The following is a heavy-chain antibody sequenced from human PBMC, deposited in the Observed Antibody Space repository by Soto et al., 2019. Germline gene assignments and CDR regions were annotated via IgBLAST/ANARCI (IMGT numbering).Heavy chain of an antibody. Sequence: QVQLQESGPGLVKPSQTLSLTCTVSGGSISSGGYYWSWIRQHPGKGLEWIGYIYYSGSTYYNPSLKSRVTISVDTSKNQFSLKLSSVTAADTAVYYCLTYYYDSSGYWGDSYWGQGTLVTVSS. J-gene: IGHJ4*02. CDR3: LTYYYDSSGYWGDSY. CDR2: IYYSGST. CDR1: GGSISSGGYY. V-gene: IGHV4-31*03. D-gene: IGHD3-22*01.